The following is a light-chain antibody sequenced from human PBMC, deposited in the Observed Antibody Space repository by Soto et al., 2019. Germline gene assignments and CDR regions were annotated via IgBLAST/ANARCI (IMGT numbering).Light chain of an antibody. CDR2: EVS. V-gene: IGLV2-8*01. CDR1: SSDVGGYNY. Sequence: QFVLTQPPSASGSPGQSVTISCTGTSSDVGGYNYVSWYQQHPGKAPKLMIYEVSKRPSGVPDRFSGSKSGNTASLTVSGLQAEDEADYYCSSYAGSNNFVVFGGGTKLTVL. J-gene: IGLJ2*01. CDR3: SSYAGSNNFVV.